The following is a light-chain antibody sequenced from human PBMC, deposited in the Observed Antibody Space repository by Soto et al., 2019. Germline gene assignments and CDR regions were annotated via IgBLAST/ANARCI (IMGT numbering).Light chain of an antibody. J-gene: IGKJ3*01. CDR1: QSVSSY. V-gene: IGKV3-11*01. CDR2: DAS. Sequence: EIVLTQSPATLSLSPGARATLSCRASQSVSSYLAWYQQKPGQAPRLLIYDASNRATGIPARFSGSWSGTDFTLTISRLEPEDFAFYYCQLRRNWPPGITFGPGPKVDIK. CDR3: QLRRNWPPGIT.